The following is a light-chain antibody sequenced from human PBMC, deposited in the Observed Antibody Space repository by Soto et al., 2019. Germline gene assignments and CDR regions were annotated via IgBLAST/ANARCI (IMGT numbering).Light chain of an antibody. J-gene: IGKJ1*01. CDR1: QSVTNSF. CDR2: GAS. V-gene: IGKV3-20*01. Sequence: EIVLAQSPGTLSLSPGERATLSCRASQSVTNSFLAWYQQKPGQAPRLLIYGASRRATGIPDRFTGSGSGTDFTLTISRLEPEDFAVYHCQQYVSSPWAFGQGTKVDIK. CDR3: QQYVSSPWA.